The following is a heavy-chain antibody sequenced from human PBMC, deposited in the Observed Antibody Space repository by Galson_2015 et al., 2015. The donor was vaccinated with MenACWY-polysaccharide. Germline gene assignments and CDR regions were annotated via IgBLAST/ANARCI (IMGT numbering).Heavy chain of an antibody. CDR2: ISTGGGTT. D-gene: IGHD4-23*01. Sequence: SLRLSCAASGFTFTKYAMNWVRQAPGKGLEWVSTISTGGGTTYFVDSVKGRFTISRDNSKNTLHLQMNSLRAGDTAVYYCARGTAAYEYGGNRRVEDWGQGTLVTVSS. CDR3: ARGTAAYEYGGNRRVED. J-gene: IGHJ4*02. CDR1: GFTFTKYA. V-gene: IGHV3-23*01.